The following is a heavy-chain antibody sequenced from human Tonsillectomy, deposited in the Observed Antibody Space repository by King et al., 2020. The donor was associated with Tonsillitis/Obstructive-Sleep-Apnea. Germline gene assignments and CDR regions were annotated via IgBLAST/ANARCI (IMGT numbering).Heavy chain of an antibody. CDR3: TAGPAGADFYYMDV. V-gene: IGHV3-23*04. CDR2: ISNSGTGT. CDR1: GFTFTNYA. J-gene: IGHJ6*03. D-gene: IGHD6-19*01. Sequence: VQLVESGGGLVQPGGSLRLSCAASGFTFTNYAMSWVRQAPGKGLEWVSSISNSGTGTHYVDSVKGRFTITRDNYRKTLYLQKNSLRAEDTAVYYCTAGPAGADFYYMDVWGKGTPVTVSS.